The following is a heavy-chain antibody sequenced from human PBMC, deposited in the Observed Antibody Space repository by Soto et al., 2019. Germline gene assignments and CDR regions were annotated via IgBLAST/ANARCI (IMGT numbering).Heavy chain of an antibody. D-gene: IGHD6-25*01. V-gene: IGHV3-23*01. CDR2: ISGSGYSK. J-gene: IGHJ4*02. Sequence: EVQLLESGGGLVQPGGSLKLSCAASGFSFDSHSMSWVRQAPGKGLEWVAGISGSGYSKYHADSVRGRFTITRDNSCNTLNLQMNRLRADDTALYNCANSSGDRWSTYSFDGWGQGTVVTVSS. CDR1: GFSFDSHS. CDR3: ANSSGDRWSTYSFDG.